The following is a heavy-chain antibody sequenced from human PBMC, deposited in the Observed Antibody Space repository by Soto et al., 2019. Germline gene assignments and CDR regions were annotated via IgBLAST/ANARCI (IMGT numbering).Heavy chain of an antibody. CDR2: TYYRSKWYN. Sequence: SQTLSLTCAISGDSVSSNSAAWNWIRQSPSRGLEWLGRTYYRSKWYNDYAVSVKSRITINPDTSNNQFSLQLNSVTPEDTAVYYCARDARCWGSGGDAFDIWGQGTMVTGSS. D-gene: IGHD7-27*01. V-gene: IGHV6-1*01. CDR3: ARDARCWGSGGDAFDI. CDR1: GDSVSSNSAA. J-gene: IGHJ3*02.